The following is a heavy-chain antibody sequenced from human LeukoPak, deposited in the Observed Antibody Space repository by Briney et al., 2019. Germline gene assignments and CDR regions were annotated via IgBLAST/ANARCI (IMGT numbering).Heavy chain of an antibody. CDR3: ARRSNYMDV. CDR2: IYYIGGT. J-gene: IGHJ6*03. Sequence: SETLSLTCTVSGGSINSDYWSWIRQPPGKGLEWIGYIYYIGGTNYNPSLKSRVTISLDTSKNQFSLNLGSVTAADTAVYYCARRSNYMDVWGKGTTVTVSS. CDR1: GGSINSDY. V-gene: IGHV4-59*08. D-gene: IGHD4-11*01.